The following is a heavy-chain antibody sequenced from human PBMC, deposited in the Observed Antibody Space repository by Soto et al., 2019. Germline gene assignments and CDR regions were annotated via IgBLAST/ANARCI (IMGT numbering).Heavy chain of an antibody. Sequence: GSLRLSCAASGFTFSSYAMSWVRQAPGKGLEWVSAISGSGGSTYYADSVKGRFTISRDNSKNTLYLQMNSLRAEDTAVYYCAILIAVAGTGDYWGQGTLVTVSS. CDR3: AILIAVAGTGDY. J-gene: IGHJ4*02. V-gene: IGHV3-23*01. D-gene: IGHD6-19*01. CDR2: ISGSGGST. CDR1: GFTFSSYA.